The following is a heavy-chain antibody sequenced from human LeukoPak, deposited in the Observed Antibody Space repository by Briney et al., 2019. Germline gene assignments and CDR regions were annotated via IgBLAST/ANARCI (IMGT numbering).Heavy chain of an antibody. Sequence: PGGSLRLSCAASGFTFSSYAMHWVRQAPGKGLEWVAVISYDGSNKYYADSVKGRFTISRDNSKNTLYLQMNSLRAEDTAVYYCARDYYDLWSGRFDPWREATLVTVSS. CDR1: GFTFSSYA. CDR3: ARDYYDLWSGRFDP. CDR2: ISYDGSNK. J-gene: IGHJ5*02. D-gene: IGHD3-3*01. V-gene: IGHV3-30-3*01.